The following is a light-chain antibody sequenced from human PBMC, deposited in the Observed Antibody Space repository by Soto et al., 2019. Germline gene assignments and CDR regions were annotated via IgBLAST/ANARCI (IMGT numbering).Light chain of an antibody. Sequence: EIVLTQSTGTLSLSPGERSTPSGLASQSVSSNLAWYQQKPGQAPRLLIFAASTRATGIPARFSGSGSGTEFSLTIASLQSEDFALYYCQQYNNRPPWTFGPGTKVDIK. CDR2: AAS. J-gene: IGKJ1*01. V-gene: IGKV3-15*01. CDR1: QSVSSN. CDR3: QQYNNRPPWT.